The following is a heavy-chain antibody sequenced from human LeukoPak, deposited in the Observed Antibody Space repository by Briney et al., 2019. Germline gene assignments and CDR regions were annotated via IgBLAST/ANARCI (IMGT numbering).Heavy chain of an antibody. CDR3: AKDIGVINYYFDY. Sequence: QPGGSLRLSRAASGFTFDDYAMHWVRHAPGKGLEWVSGISWNSGSIGYADSVKGRFTISRDNAKNSLYLQMNSLRAEDTALYYCAKDIGVINYYFDYWGQGTLVTVSP. D-gene: IGHD3-16*02. CDR1: GFTFDDYA. CDR2: ISWNSGSI. V-gene: IGHV3-9*01. J-gene: IGHJ4*02.